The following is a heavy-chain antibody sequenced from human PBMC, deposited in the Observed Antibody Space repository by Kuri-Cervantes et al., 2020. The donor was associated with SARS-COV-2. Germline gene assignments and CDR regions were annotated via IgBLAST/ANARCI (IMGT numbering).Heavy chain of an antibody. Sequence: SETLSLTCTVSGGSISSSSYYWGWIRQPPGKGLEWIGSIYYSGSTYYNPSLKSRVTISVDTSKNQFSLKLSSVTAADTAVYYCARARARGSAYAFDIWGQGTMVTVSS. V-gene: IGHV4-39*07. J-gene: IGHJ3*02. CDR2: IYYSGST. CDR3: ARARARGSAYAFDI. D-gene: IGHD3-10*01. CDR1: GGSISSSSYY.